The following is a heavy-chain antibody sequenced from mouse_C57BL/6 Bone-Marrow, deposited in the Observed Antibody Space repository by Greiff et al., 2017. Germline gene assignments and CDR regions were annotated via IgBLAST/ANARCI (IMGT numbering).Heavy chain of an antibody. Sequence: EVKLLESGPVLVKPGASVKMSCKASGYTFTDYYMNWVKQSHGKSLEWIGVINPYNGGTSYNQKFKGKATLTVDKSSSTAYMELNSLTSEDSAVYYCERGVYGWLLRGNFDYWGQGTTLTVSS. CDR1: GYTFTDYY. J-gene: IGHJ2*01. V-gene: IGHV1-19*01. CDR3: ERGVYGWLLRGNFDY. D-gene: IGHD2-3*01. CDR2: INPYNGGT.